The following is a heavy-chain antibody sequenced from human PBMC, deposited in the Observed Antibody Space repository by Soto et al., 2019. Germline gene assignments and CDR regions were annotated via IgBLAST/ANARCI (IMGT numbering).Heavy chain of an antibody. V-gene: IGHV3-23*01. CDR2: ISGSTGNT. J-gene: IGHJ4*02. CDR1: GFTFSNYA. D-gene: IGHD5-18*01. Sequence: PGGSLRLSCAASGFTFSNYAMNWVRQAPGEGLEWVSGISGSTGNTYYADSAKGRFTISRDNSKNTVYLQIHSLRAEDTALYYCAKGEDSFGFTRFDYWGQGNMVTVSS. CDR3: AKGEDSFGFTRFDY.